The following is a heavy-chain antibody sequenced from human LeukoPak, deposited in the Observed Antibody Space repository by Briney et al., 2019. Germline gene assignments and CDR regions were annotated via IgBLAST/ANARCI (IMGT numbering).Heavy chain of an antibody. J-gene: IGHJ4*02. CDR2: ISWNSGSI. Sequence: GGSLRLSCAASGFTFDDYAMHWVRQAPGKGLEWVSGISWNSGSIGYADSVKGRFTISRDNAKNSLYLRMNSLRAEDTALYYCAKGHYDFWSGYSDYWGQGTLVTVSS. CDR1: GFTFDDYA. V-gene: IGHV3-9*01. D-gene: IGHD3-3*01. CDR3: AKGHYDFWSGYSDY.